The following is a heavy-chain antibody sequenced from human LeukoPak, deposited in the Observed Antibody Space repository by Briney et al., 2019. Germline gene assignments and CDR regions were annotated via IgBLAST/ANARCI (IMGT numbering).Heavy chain of an antibody. Sequence: ASVKVSCKASGYTFTSYDINGVRQATGQGLEWMGWMNPNSGNTGYAQKFQGRVTMTRNTSISTAYMELSSLRSEDTAVYYCARGSSSWHYYYYGMDVWGQGNTVTVSS. CDR2: MNPNSGNT. CDR1: GYTFTSYD. V-gene: IGHV1-8*01. D-gene: IGHD6-13*01. CDR3: ARGSSSWHYYYYGMDV. J-gene: IGHJ6*02.